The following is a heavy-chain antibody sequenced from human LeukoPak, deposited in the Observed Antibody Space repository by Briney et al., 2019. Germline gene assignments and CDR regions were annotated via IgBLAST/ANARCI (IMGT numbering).Heavy chain of an antibody. CDR2: ISGSGSSV. J-gene: IGHJ4*02. CDR1: GFTFSSYA. V-gene: IGHV3-23*01. D-gene: IGHD3-9*01. CDR3: ARGKSAPPELRYFDWLHPPFDY. Sequence: PGGSLRLSCAASGFTFSSYAMTWVRQAPGKGLEWVSAISGSGSSVYYADSVKGRFTISRDNSKNTLYLQMNSLRAEDTAVYYCARGKSAPPELRYFDWLHPPFDYWGQGTLVTVSS.